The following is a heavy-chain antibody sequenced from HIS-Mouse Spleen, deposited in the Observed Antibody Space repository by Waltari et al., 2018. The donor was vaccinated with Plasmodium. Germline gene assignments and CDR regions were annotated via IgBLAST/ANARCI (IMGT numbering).Heavy chain of an antibody. J-gene: IGHJ3*02. Sequence: EVHLVESGGGLVRLGGSLRLSCAASGFTFSSYDSHWVRQRKGKGLEGVSASGTAGDTYYPGSVKGRFTISRENAKNSLYLQMNSLRAGDTAVYYCARGRWNHAFDIWGQGTMVTVSS. V-gene: IGHV3-13*01. D-gene: IGHD1-1*01. CDR2: SGTAGDT. CDR1: GFTFSSYD. CDR3: ARGRWNHAFDI.